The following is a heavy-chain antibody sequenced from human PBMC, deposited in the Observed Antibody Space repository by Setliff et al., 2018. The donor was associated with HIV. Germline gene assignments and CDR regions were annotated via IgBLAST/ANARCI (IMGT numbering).Heavy chain of an antibody. J-gene: IGHJ4*02. CDR2: IKKKGDGGTT. V-gene: IGHV3-15*01. CDR1: GFIFSNAR. Sequence: GGSLRLSCAASGFIFSNARMNWVRQVPGKGLEWVGHIKKKGDGGTTEYATPVKGRFTTSRDDSENMLYLQMNDLKTEDTAVYYCMDFAIAGAWDYWGQGTLVTVSS. D-gene: IGHD6-13*01. CDR3: MDFAIAGAWDY.